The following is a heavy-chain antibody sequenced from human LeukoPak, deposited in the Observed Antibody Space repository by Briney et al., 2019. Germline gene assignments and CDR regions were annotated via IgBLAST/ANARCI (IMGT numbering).Heavy chain of an antibody. CDR3: ANQIYGSGSYYRADYYYGMDV. CDR1: GGTFSSYA. D-gene: IGHD3-10*01. J-gene: IGHJ6*02. CDR2: IIPILGIA. V-gene: IGHV1-69*04. Sequence: GSSVKVSCKASGGTFSSYAISWVRQAPGQGLEWMGRIIPILGIANYAQKFQGRVTITADKSTSTAYMELSSLRSEDTAVYYCANQIYGSGSYYRADYYYGMDVWGQGTTVTVSS.